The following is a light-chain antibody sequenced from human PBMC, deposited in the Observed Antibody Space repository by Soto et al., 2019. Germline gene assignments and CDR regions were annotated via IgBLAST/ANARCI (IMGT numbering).Light chain of an antibody. V-gene: IGKV3-20*01. Sequence: EIEMTQSPGTLSLSPGERATLSCRASQSVSSNYLAWYQQKPGQAPRLLIYGASSRATGIPDRFSGSGSGTDFTLTISRLEPEDFAVYYCQPYGSSRTFGQGTKVEIK. CDR1: QSVSSNY. CDR3: QPYGSSRT. J-gene: IGKJ1*01. CDR2: GAS.